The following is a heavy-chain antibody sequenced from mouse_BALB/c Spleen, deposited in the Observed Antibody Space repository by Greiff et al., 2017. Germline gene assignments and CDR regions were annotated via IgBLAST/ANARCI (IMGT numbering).Heavy chain of an antibody. Sequence: LVKTGASVKISCKASGYSFTGYYMHWVKQSHGKSLEWIGYISCYNGATSYNQKFKGKATFTVDTSSSTAYMQFNSLTSEDSAVYYCARHEERDYYDYDYYAMDYWGQGTSVTVSS. CDR3: ARHEERDYYDYDYYAMDY. J-gene: IGHJ4*01. CDR2: ISCYNGAT. D-gene: IGHD2-4*01. V-gene: IGHV1S34*01. CDR1: GYSFTGYY.